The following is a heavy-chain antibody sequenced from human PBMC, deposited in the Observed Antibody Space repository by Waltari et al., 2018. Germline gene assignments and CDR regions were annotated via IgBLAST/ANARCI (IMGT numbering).Heavy chain of an antibody. D-gene: IGHD2-2*01. CDR2: IRQDGSEK. V-gene: IGHV3-7*01. Sequence: ETHLVESGGGLVQPGGSLRLSCAASGFTFSSYWMTWVRQAPGKGLEWVANIRQDGSEKYYVDSVKGRFTISRDNAKNSLYLQMNSLKADDTAVYYRARSSSTEFDSWGQGTLVTVSS. J-gene: IGHJ4*02. CDR1: GFTFSSYW. CDR3: ARSSSTEFDS.